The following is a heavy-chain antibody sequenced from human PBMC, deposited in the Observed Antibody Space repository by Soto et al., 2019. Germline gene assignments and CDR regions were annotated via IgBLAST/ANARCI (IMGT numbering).Heavy chain of an antibody. J-gene: IGHJ6*02. V-gene: IGHV1-69*04. CDR1: GGTFSSYT. Sequence: SVKVSCKASGGTFSSYTISWVRQAPGQGLEWMGRIIPILGIANYAQKFQGRVTITADKSTSTAYMELSSLRSEDTAVYYCARDGVELERYSDRMGGWGQGTKVTVSS. CDR3: ARDGVELERYSDRMGG. CDR2: IIPILGIA. D-gene: IGHD1-1*01.